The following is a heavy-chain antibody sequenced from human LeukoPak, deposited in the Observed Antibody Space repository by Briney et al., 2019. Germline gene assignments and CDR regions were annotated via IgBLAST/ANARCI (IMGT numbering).Heavy chain of an antibody. CDR1: GGSISSSSYY. CDR3: ARIIWPYDAFDI. CDR2: IYYSGST. V-gene: IGHV4-39*07. Sequence: SETLSLTCTVSGGSISSSSYYWGWIRQPPGKGLEWIGSIYYSGSTYYNPSLKSRVTISVDTSKNQFSLKLSSATAADTAVYYCARIIWPYDAFDIWGQGTMVTVSS. J-gene: IGHJ3*02.